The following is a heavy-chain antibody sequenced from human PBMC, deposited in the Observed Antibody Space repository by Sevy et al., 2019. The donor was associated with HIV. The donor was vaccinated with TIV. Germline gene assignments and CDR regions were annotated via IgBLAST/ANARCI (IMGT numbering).Heavy chain of an antibody. J-gene: IGHJ3*01. D-gene: IGHD6-13*01. CDR1: GFTFFSHA. Sequence: GGSLRLSCAASGFTFFSHAMSWVRQAPGKGLEWVSALSGSGGTTYYADSVKGRFSISRDNSKNKLYLQMSSLRIEDTAVYYCATGTTDSSISWVFDVWGQGTMVTVSS. CDR3: ATGTTDSSISWVFDV. CDR2: LSGSGGTT. V-gene: IGHV3-23*01.